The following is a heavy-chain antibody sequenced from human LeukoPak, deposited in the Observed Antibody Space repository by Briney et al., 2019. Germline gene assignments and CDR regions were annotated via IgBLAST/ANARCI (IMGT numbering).Heavy chain of an antibody. Sequence: GRSLRLSCAASGFTFSSYGMRWVRQAPGKGLEWVAVIWYDGSNKYYADSVKGRFTISRDNSKNTLYLQMNSLRAEDTAVYYCAREEFWSGYSQGYGMDVWGQGTTVTVSS. D-gene: IGHD3-3*01. CDR1: GFTFSSYG. CDR3: AREEFWSGYSQGYGMDV. J-gene: IGHJ6*02. V-gene: IGHV3-33*01. CDR2: IWYDGSNK.